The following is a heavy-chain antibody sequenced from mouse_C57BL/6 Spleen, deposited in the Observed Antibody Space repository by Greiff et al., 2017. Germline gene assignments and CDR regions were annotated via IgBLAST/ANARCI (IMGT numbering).Heavy chain of an antibody. J-gene: IGHJ4*01. CDR3: ARSQFITTVVATYYAMDY. Sequence: QVQLQQSGAELVKPGASVKISCKASGYTFTDYYINWVKQRPGQGLEWIGKIGPGSGSTYYNEKFKGKATLTADKSSSTAYMQLSSLTSEDSAVYFCARSQFITTVVATYYAMDYWGQGTSVTVSS. V-gene: IGHV1-77*01. D-gene: IGHD1-1*01. CDR1: GYTFTDYY. CDR2: IGPGSGST.